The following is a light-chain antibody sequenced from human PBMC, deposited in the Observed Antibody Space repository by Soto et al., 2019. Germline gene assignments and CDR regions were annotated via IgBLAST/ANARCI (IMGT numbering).Light chain of an antibody. Sequence: EIVLTQSPGTLSLSPGERATLSCRASQSVSSSYLAWYQHKPGQAPRLLSYGASSRATGIPDRFSGSGSGTDFTLTISRLEPEDFAVYYCQQYGSSPHTFGQRTKLEIK. CDR3: QQYGSSPHT. CDR2: GAS. CDR1: QSVSSSY. J-gene: IGKJ2*01. V-gene: IGKV3-20*01.